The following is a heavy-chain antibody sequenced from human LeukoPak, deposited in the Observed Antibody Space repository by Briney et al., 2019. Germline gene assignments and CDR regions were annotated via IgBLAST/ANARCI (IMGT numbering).Heavy chain of an antibody. V-gene: IGHV1-18*01. Sequence: GASVKVSCKASGYAFTSYGISWVRQAPGQGLEWMGWISPYNGNTNYAQKLQGRVTMTTDTSTSTAYMDLRSLTSDDTAVYYCARSREINYYDSSGHFDYWGQGTLVSVSS. D-gene: IGHD3-22*01. CDR2: ISPYNGNT. J-gene: IGHJ4*02. CDR3: ARSREINYYDSSGHFDY. CDR1: GYAFTSYG.